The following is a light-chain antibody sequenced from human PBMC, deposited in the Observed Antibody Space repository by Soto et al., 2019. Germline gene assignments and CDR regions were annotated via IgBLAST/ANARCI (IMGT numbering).Light chain of an antibody. CDR1: QSISSW. V-gene: IGKV1-5*01. CDR2: DAS. Sequence: DIQMTQSPSTLSASVGDRVTITCRASQSISSWLAWYQQKPGKAPKLLIYDASSLKSGVPSRFSGRGSGTEFTLTIGTVQPDDFATYYCQQYNSYSNTSGQGTKLEIK. J-gene: IGKJ2*01. CDR3: QQYNSYSNT.